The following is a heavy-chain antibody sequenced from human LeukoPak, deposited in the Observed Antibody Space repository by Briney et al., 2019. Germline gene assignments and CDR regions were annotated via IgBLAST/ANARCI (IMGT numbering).Heavy chain of an antibody. CDR2: INPNTGGT. Sequence: ASVKVSCKASGYTFIGYYIHWVRQAPGQGLEWMGWINPNTGGTNYAQKFQGRVTMTRDTSINTVYMDLSRLRSDDTAVYYCARTYCDTTACSNWFVPWGQGTLVTVSS. CDR3: ARTYCDTTACSNWFVP. D-gene: IGHD2/OR15-2a*01. J-gene: IGHJ5*02. CDR1: GYTFIGYY. V-gene: IGHV1-2*02.